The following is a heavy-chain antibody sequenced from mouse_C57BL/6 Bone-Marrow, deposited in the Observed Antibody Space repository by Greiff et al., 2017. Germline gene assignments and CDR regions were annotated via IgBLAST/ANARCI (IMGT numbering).Heavy chain of an antibody. V-gene: IGHV1-76*01. CDR3: ARSPYYYGSSPYFDY. J-gene: IGHJ2*01. Sequence: VKLMESGAELVRPGASVKLSCKASGYTFTDYYINWVKQRPGQGLEWIARIYPGSGNTYYNEKFKGKATLTAEKSSSTAYMQLSSLTSEDSAVYFCARSPYYYGSSPYFDYWGQGTTLTVSS. D-gene: IGHD1-1*01. CDR2: IYPGSGNT. CDR1: GYTFTDYY.